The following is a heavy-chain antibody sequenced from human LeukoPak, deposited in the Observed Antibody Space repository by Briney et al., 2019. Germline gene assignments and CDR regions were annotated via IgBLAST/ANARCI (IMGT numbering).Heavy chain of an antibody. J-gene: IGHJ4*02. D-gene: IGHD2-15*01. Sequence: GESLKISCQGSGYSFNIYWIGWVRQMPGKGLEWMGIIYLGDSDTTYSPSFQGQVTISADKSISTAYLQWNNLKASDTAMYYCARLQRYCSGGNCYPYFFEYWGQGTLVTVSS. CDR1: GYSFNIYW. CDR3: ARLQRYCSGGNCYPYFFEY. V-gene: IGHV5-51*01. CDR2: IYLGDSDT.